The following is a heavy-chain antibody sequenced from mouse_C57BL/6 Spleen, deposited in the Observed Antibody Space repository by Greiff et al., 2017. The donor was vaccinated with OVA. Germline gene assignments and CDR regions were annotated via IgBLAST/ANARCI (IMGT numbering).Heavy chain of an antibody. V-gene: IGHV3-6*01. CDR1: GYSITSGYY. CDR3: ASGVYQVFAY. Sequence: DVQLQESGPGLVKPSQSLSLTCSVTGYSITSGYYWNWIRQFPGNKLEWMGYISYDGSNNYNPSLKNRISITRDTSKNQFFLKLNSVTTEDTATYYCASGVYQVFAYWGQGTLVTVSA. J-gene: IGHJ3*01. CDR2: ISYDGSN.